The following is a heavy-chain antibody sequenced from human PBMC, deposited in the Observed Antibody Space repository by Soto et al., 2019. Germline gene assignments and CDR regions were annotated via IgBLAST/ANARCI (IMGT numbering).Heavy chain of an antibody. CDR2: ISESGGAT. V-gene: IGHV3-23*01. Sequence: PGGSLRLSCSASGFAVSTYAMSWFRQAPGKGLEWVSAISESGGATDYADSVKGRFTISGDKSRNTLYLQMNSLRVEDTAVYYCAKGDVLDWFDPWGQGTLVTVSS. J-gene: IGHJ5*02. CDR1: GFAVSTYA. D-gene: IGHD3-10*02. CDR3: AKGDVLDWFDP.